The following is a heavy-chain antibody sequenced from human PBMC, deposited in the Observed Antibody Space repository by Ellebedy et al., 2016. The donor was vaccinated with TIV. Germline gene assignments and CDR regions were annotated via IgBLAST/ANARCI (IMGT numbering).Heavy chain of an antibody. Sequence: PGGSLRLSCAASGFTFSGSALHWVRQASGRGLEWVGLVKSKADNYATVYAASLKDRFTISRDDSKNTAYLQMNSLKTEDTAVYFCTRTGILVAGTTYYYGMDVWGQGTTVTVSS. V-gene: IGHV3-73*01. CDR3: TRTGILVAGTTYYYGMDV. CDR2: VKSKADNYAT. D-gene: IGHD6-19*01. J-gene: IGHJ6*02. CDR1: GFTFSGSA.